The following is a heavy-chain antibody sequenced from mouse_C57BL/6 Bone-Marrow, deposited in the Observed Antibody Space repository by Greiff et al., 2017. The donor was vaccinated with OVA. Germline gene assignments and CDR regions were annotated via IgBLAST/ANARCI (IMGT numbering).Heavy chain of an antibody. CDR1: GFNIKDYY. J-gene: IGHJ2*01. CDR3: ARYGSDYGCIDY. Sequence: VQLQQSGAELVKPGASVKLSCTASGFNIKDYYMHWVKQRTEQGLEWIGRIDPEDGDTKYAPKFQGKATITADTSSNTAYLQLSSLTSEDTAVYYEARYGSDYGCIDYWGQGTTLTVSS. CDR2: IDPEDGDT. D-gene: IGHD2-13*01. V-gene: IGHV14-2*01.